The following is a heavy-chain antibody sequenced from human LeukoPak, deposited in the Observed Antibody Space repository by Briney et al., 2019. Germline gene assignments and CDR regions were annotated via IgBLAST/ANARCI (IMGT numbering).Heavy chain of an antibody. CDR3: ARTATGGGQWLVPVPYYFDY. CDR1: GGSISSYY. J-gene: IGHJ4*02. CDR2: IYYSGST. D-gene: IGHD6-19*01. V-gene: IGHV4-59*01. Sequence: SETLSLTCTVSGGSISSYYWSWIRQPPGKGLEWIGYIYYSGSTNYNPSLKSRVTISVDTSKNQFSLKLSSVTAADTAVYYCARTATGGGQWLVPVPYYFDYWGQGTLVTVSS.